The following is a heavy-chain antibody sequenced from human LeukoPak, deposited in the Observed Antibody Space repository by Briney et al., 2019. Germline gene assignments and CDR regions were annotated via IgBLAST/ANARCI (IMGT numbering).Heavy chain of an antibody. J-gene: IGHJ4*02. CDR3: AKGIQGYAY. CDR1: GFTFSNYA. V-gene: IGHV3-23*01. CDR2: ISGSGEST. Sequence: WGSLRLSCAASGFTFSNYAMSWVRQAPGKGLEWVSTISGSGESTYYADSVKGRFTISRDNPKKTLYLQMNSLRAEDTAVYYCAKGIQGYAYWGQGTLVTVFS. D-gene: IGHD2-8*01.